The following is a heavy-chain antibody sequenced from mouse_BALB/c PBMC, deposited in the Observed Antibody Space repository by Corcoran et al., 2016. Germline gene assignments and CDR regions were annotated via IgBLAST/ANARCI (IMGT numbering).Heavy chain of an antibody. Sequence: QIQLVQSGPELKKPGETVKISCKASGYTFTNYGMNWVKQAPGKGLKWMGWINTYTGEPTYADDFKGRFAFSLETSASTAYLQINNLKNEDTATYFCASGVRAWFAYWGQGTLVTVSA. CDR3: ASGVRAWFAY. CDR2: INTYTGEP. CDR1: GYTFTNYG. D-gene: IGHD2-14*01. V-gene: IGHV9-3-1*01. J-gene: IGHJ3*01.